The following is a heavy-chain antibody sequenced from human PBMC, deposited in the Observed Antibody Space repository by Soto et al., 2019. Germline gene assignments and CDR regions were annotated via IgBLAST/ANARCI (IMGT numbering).Heavy chain of an antibody. V-gene: IGHV1-2*04. CDR3: ARGHPTDCSNGVCSFFYNHEMDV. J-gene: IGHJ6*02. Sequence: VASVKVSCKASGYSFTDYHIHWVRQAPGQGLEWLGRINPKSGGTSTAQKFQGWVTMTRDRSISTVYMELTRLRSDDPAVYFCARGHPTDCSNGVCSFFYNHEMDVWGQGTTVTV. D-gene: IGHD2-8*01. CDR2: INPKSGGT. CDR1: GYSFTDYH.